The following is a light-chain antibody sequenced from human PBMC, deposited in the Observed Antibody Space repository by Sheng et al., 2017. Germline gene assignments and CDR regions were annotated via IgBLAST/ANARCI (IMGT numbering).Light chain of an antibody. CDR1: KLGNKY. J-gene: IGLJ3*02. Sequence: SYGLTQPPSVSVSPGQTASITCSGDKLGNKYVSWYQQKPGKSPVLVIHQDNKRPSGIPERFSGSNSGNTATLTISGTQAMDEAVYYCQAWDINTERVFAGGTKLTVL. CDR3: QAWDINTERV. CDR2: QDN. V-gene: IGLV3-1*01.